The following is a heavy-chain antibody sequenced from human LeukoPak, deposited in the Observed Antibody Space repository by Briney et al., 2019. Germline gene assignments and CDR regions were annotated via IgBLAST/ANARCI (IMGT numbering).Heavy chain of an antibody. Sequence: ASVKVSCKASDYSFISDGISWVRQAPGQGLEWMGWISASNDDANYAQRFQDRVTMTTDTSTNTAYMELRSLRSDDTAVYYCARGYGDSTFDIWGQGTMVTVSS. J-gene: IGHJ3*02. CDR2: ISASNDDA. V-gene: IGHV1-18*01. CDR3: ARGYGDSTFDI. CDR1: DYSFISDG. D-gene: IGHD4-17*01.